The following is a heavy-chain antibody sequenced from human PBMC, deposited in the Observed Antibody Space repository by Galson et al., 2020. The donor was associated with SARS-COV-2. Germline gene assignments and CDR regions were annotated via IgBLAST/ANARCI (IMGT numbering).Heavy chain of an antibody. V-gene: IGHV3-30*04. CDR1: GFTFSSYA. Sequence: QLGESLKISCAASGFTFSSYAMHWVRQAPGKGLEWVAVISYDGSNKYYADSVKGRFTISRDNSKNTLYLQMNSLRAEDTAVYYCARAYSGSYYYGMDVWGQGTTVTVSS. J-gene: IGHJ6*02. CDR3: ARAYSGSYYYGMDV. D-gene: IGHD1-26*01. CDR2: ISYDGSNK.